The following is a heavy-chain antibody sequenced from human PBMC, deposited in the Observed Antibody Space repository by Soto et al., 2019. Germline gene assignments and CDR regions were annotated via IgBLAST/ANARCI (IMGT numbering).Heavy chain of an antibody. CDR3: ARGGVY. V-gene: IGHV3-48*03. CDR1: DFTFSSHE. Sequence: GGSLRLSCAASDFTFSSHEMNWVRQAPGKGLEWISYISGSGVTTYYADSVRGRFIVSRDNAQESLFLQMNSMRVEDTAIYYCARGGVYWGQGTLVTVSS. D-gene: IGHD2-8*01. CDR2: ISGSGVTT. J-gene: IGHJ4*02.